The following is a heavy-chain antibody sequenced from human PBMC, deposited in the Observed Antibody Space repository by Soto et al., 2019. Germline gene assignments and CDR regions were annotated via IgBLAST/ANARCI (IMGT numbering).Heavy chain of an antibody. CDR1: GGSLSPHC. D-gene: IGHD5-12*01. V-gene: IGHV4-59*11. Sequence: PSETLYLPCTVSGGSLSPHCGTRIRQRPGKGLEWIGYIYYSGNTNYTPSRKSRVTISVDTAKSLFSLELRSVSAADTAVYYCAKEVGWLRCGWFDAWGQGMLVTVSS. CDR3: AKEVGWLRCGWFDA. CDR2: IYYSGNT. J-gene: IGHJ5*02.